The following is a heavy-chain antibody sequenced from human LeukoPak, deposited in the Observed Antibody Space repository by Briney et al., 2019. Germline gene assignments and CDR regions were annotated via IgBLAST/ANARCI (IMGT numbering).Heavy chain of an antibody. Sequence: PSETLSLTCTVSGGSISSGDYYWSWIRQPSGKGLEWIGYIYYSGSTYYNPSLKSRVTISVDTSKNQFSLKLSSVTAADTAVYYCARELYTAMAFDYWGQGTLVTVSS. D-gene: IGHD5-18*01. CDR1: GGSISSGDYY. J-gene: IGHJ4*02. CDR2: IYYSGST. CDR3: ARELYTAMAFDY. V-gene: IGHV4-30-4*01.